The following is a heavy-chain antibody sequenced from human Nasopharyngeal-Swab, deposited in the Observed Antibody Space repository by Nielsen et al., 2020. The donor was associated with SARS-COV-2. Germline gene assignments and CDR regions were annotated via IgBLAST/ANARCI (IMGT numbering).Heavy chain of an antibody. CDR3: ARVPTMEVMYYYYGMDV. V-gene: IGHV3-21*01. D-gene: IGHD3-10*01. Sequence: GESLKISCAASGFTFSSYSMNWVRQAPGKGLEWVSSISSSSSYIYYADSVKGRFTISRDNAENTLYLQMNSLRAEDTAVYYCARVPTMEVMYYYYGMDVWGQGTTVTVSS. CDR1: GFTFSSYS. J-gene: IGHJ6*02. CDR2: ISSSSSYI.